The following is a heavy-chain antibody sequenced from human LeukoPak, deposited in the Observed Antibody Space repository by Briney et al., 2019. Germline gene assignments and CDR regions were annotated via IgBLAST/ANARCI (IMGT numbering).Heavy chain of an antibody. J-gene: IGHJ4*02. V-gene: IGHV3-30*18. CDR1: GFTFSSYG. CDR3: AKNTGTYDGLIDS. D-gene: IGHD1-26*01. CDR2: ISYDGSNK. Sequence: PGRSLRLSCAASGFTFSSYGLHWVRQAPGKGLEWVAVISYDGSNKLCADSVKGRFTISRDNSKNTLYLQMNSLRAEDTAMYYCAKNTGTYDGLIDSWGQGTLVTVSS.